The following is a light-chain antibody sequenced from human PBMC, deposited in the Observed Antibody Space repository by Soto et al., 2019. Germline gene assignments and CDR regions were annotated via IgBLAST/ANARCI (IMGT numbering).Light chain of an antibody. Sequence: DIQMTQSPSTLSASVGDRVTITCRASQSLTTWLAWYQQKPGKAPKILIYDASSLESGVPSRFSGSGSGTEFTLTISSLQPDDFATYYCQQYHSYPRTFDQGTKVDIK. CDR2: DAS. CDR3: QQYHSYPRT. CDR1: QSLTTW. J-gene: IGKJ1*01. V-gene: IGKV1-5*01.